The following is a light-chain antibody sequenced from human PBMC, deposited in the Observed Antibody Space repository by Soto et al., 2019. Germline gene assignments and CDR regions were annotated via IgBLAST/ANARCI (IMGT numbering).Light chain of an antibody. Sequence: QSVLTQPPSASGTPGQSVTISCSGSRSNIGSNTVSWYQQVPGTAPKLLIYTNTQRPSGVPDRFSGSKSGASASLAISGLQSEDEADYYCAAWDASLNGYVFGPGTKV. CDR3: AAWDASLNGYV. V-gene: IGLV1-44*01. CDR1: RSNIGSNT. CDR2: TNT. J-gene: IGLJ1*01.